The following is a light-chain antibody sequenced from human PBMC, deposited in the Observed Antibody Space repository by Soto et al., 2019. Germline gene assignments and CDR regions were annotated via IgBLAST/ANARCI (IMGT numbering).Light chain of an antibody. CDR2: GAS. CDR1: QSVSTN. Sequence: IVMYISPATLSVPQRERATLSCRASQSVSTNFAWYQQRPGQAPRLLFYGASIRATAVPARFTASGSGTEFTLTISSLQSEDFAVYYCQQYNTWPRTFGQGTKVDI. V-gene: IGKV3-15*01. J-gene: IGKJ1*01. CDR3: QQYNTWPRT.